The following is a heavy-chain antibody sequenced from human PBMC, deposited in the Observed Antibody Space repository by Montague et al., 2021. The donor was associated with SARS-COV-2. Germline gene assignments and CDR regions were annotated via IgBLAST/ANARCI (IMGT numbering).Heavy chain of an antibody. V-gene: IGHV3-23*03. J-gene: IGHJ4*02. CDR1: GFTFSNYA. CDR2: IYSGGSST. CDR3: AKDPHYDFWSGYYFDY. D-gene: IGHD3-3*01. Sequence: SLRLSCAASGFTFSNYAMGWVRQAPGKRLEWVSVIYSGGSSTYYSDSVKGLFTISRDNSKNTLYLQMNSLRAEDTAVYYCAKDPHYDFWSGYYFDYWGQGTLVTVSS.